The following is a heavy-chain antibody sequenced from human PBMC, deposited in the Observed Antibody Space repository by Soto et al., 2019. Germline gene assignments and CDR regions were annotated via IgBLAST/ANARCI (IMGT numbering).Heavy chain of an antibody. V-gene: IGHV4-39*01. D-gene: IGHD3-3*02. CDR1: GDSISSSNSH. CDR2: VYYGGAIFYSGNI. J-gene: IGHJ3*02. Sequence: SETLSLTCTVSGDSISSSNSHWGWTRQPPGKGLEYIGSVYYGGAIFYSGNIYYNPSLKSRVTISVDTSKNQFSLRLSSVTAADTGVYYCVRYDRINMKPFSPEGFHIWGHLTFVT. CDR3: VRYDRINMKPFSPEGFHI.